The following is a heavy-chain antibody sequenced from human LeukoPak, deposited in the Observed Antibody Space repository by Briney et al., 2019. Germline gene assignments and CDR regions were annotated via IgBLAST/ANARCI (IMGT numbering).Heavy chain of an antibody. CDR1: GYTFTSFD. CDR2: MNPNSGNT. Sequence: GASVKVSCKPSGYTFTSFDISWVRQATGQGLEWMGWMNPNSGNTGYAQKFQGRVTITRNTSISTAYMELSSLRSEDTAVYYCARGSFSLRFLEWFRGGPYYYYMDVWGKGTTVTVSS. V-gene: IGHV1-8*01. J-gene: IGHJ6*03. CDR3: ARGSFSLRFLEWFRGGPYYYYMDV. D-gene: IGHD3-3*01.